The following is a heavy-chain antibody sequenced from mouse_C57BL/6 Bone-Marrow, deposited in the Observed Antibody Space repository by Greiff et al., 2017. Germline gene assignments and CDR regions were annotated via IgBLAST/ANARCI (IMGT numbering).Heavy chain of an antibody. J-gene: IGHJ4*01. CDR1: GYTFTSYW. CDR2: IHPNSGST. Sequence: QVQLQQPGAELVKPGASVKLSCKASGYTFTSYWMHWVKQRPGQGLEWIGMIHPNSGSTNYNEKFKSKATLTVDKSSSTAYMQLSSLTSEDSAVYYCARRGVSDPSYAMDYWGQGTSVTVSS. V-gene: IGHV1-64*01. CDR3: ARRGVSDPSYAMDY.